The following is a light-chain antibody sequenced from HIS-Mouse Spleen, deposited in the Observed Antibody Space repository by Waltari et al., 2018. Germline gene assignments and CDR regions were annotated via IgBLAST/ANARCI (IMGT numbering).Light chain of an antibody. CDR1: QSVSSY. J-gene: IGKJ1*01. CDR3: QQRSNWPPT. Sequence: EIVLTQSPATLSLSPGERATLSCRASQSVSSYLAWYQQKPGQAPRLLIYDASNRATGIPARFSGSGSGTDCTLTISSLEPEDFAVYYCQQRSNWPPTFGQGTKVEIK. CDR2: DAS. V-gene: IGKV3-11*01.